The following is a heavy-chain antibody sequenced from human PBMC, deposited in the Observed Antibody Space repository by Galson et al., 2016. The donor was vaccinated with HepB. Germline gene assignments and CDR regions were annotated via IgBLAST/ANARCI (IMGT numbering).Heavy chain of an antibody. CDR1: GFTFHAYG. Sequence: LRLSCAASGFTFHAYGIHWVRQAPGKGLEWVAGITWSGDRMGYADAVKGRFTISRDNARNSLYLQLNNLKPDDTAFYYCAKDRDEAAGGFDYWGQGTLVTVSS. V-gene: IGHV3-9*01. D-gene: IGHD6-13*01. CDR2: ITWSGDRM. J-gene: IGHJ4*02. CDR3: AKDRDEAAGGFDY.